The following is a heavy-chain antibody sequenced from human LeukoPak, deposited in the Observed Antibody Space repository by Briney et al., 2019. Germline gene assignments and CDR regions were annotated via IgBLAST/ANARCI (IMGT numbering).Heavy chain of an antibody. J-gene: IGHJ6*02. V-gene: IGHV3-13*01. CDR3: ARGAPGPRRYYYGMDV. Sequence: GGSLRLSCAASGFTFSSYDMHWVRQATGKGLEWVSAIGIAGDTYYPGSVKGRFTISRENAKNSLYLQMNSLRAGDTAVYYCARGAPGPRRYYYGMDVWGQGTTVTVSS. CDR1: GFTFSSYD. CDR2: IGIAGDT.